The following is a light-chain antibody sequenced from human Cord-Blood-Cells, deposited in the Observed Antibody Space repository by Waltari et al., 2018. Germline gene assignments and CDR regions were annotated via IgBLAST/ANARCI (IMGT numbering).Light chain of an antibody. CDR3: SSYAGSNNFVV. CDR2: EVS. CDR1: SSDVGGYNY. V-gene: IGLV2-8*01. Sequence: QSALTQPPSASGSPGPSVTISCTGTSSDVGGYNYVSWYQQHPGKAPKLMIYEVSKWPSGVPDRFSGSKSGNTASLTVSGLQAEDEADYYCSSYAGSNNFVVFGGGTKLTVL. J-gene: IGLJ2*01.